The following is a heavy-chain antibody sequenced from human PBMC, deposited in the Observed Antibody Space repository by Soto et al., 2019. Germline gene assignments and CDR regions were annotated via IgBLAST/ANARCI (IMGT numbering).Heavy chain of an antibody. Sequence: SETLSLICAVSGGSISSGGYSWSWIRQPPGKGLEWIGYIYHSGSTYYNPSLKSRVTISVDRSKNQFSLKLSSVTAADTAVYYCARGVTTVTTFEYWGQGTLVTVSS. D-gene: IGHD4-17*01. CDR3: ARGVTTVTTFEY. CDR2: IYHSGST. V-gene: IGHV4-30-2*01. J-gene: IGHJ4*02. CDR1: GGSISSGGYS.